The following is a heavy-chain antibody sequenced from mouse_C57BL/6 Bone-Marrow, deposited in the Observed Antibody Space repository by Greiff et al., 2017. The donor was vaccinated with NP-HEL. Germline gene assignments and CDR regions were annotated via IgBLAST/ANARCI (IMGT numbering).Heavy chain of an antibody. D-gene: IGHD1-1*01. Sequence: VQLQQPGAELVKPGASVKLSCKASGYTFTSYWMHWVKQRPGRGLEWIGGIDPNSGGTKYNEKFQSKATMTVDKPSSTAYMQLRSLTSEESAVYYCSRRFGISDALYFDVWGTGTTVTVSS. J-gene: IGHJ1*03. V-gene: IGHV1-72*01. CDR2: IDPNSGGT. CDR3: SRRFGISDALYFDV. CDR1: GYTFTSYW.